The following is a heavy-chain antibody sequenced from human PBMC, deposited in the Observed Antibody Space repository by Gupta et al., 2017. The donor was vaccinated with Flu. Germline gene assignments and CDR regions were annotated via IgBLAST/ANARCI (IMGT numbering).Heavy chain of an antibody. CDR1: GFTFSSYE. J-gene: IGHJ6*02. V-gene: IGHV3-48*03. CDR2: ISSSGSTI. Sequence: GGGLVQPGGSLRLSCAASGFTFSSYEMNWVRQAPGKGLEWVSYISSSGSTIYYADSVKGRFTISRDNAKNSLYLQMNSLRAEDTAVYYCARGRGDCGGDCSNYYYYGMDVWGQGTTVTVSS. D-gene: IGHD2-21*02. CDR3: ARGRGDCGGDCSNYYYYGMDV.